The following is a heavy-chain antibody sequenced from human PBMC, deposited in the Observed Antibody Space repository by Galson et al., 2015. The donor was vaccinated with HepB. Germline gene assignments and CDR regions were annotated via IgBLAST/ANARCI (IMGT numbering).Heavy chain of an antibody. CDR2: TYYRSKWYN. Sequence: CAISGDSXSTNIVAWNWIRQSPSRGLEWLGRTYYRSKWYNDYAVSVQSRITINPDTSRNQFSLQLNSVTPEDTGVYYCTRVRHLARGMDVWGQGTTVTVSS. D-gene: IGHD5-12*01. J-gene: IGHJ6*02. V-gene: IGHV6-1*01. CDR1: GDSXSTNIVA. CDR3: TRVRHLARGMDV.